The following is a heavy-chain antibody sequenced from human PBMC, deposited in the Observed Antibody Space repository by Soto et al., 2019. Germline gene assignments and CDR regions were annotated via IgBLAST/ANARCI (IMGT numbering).Heavy chain of an antibody. CDR3: ARDLQLGFYYYGMDV. D-gene: IGHD6-13*01. CDR1: GFIVSSNY. J-gene: IGHJ6*02. CDR2: IYSGGST. Sequence: GGSLRLSCVASGFIVSSNYMNWVRQAPGKGLEWVSVIYSGGSTYYADSVKGRFTISRDNSKNTLYLQMNSLRAEDTAVYYCARDLQLGFYYYGMDVWGQGTTVTVSS. V-gene: IGHV3-53*01.